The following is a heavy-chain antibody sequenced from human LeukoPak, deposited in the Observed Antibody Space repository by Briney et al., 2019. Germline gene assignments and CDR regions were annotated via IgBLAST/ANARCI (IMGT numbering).Heavy chain of an antibody. J-gene: IGHJ4*02. CDR1: GYTFTGYY. CDR2: INPNSGGT. CDR3: ATSSYSGYDLGAPEEYYFDY. D-gene: IGHD5-12*01. Sequence: GASVKVSCKASGYTFTGYYMHWVRQAPGQGLEWMGWINPNSGGTNYAQKFQGRVTMTRDTSISTAYMELSRLRSDDPAVYYCATSSYSGYDLGAPEEYYFDYWGQGTLVTVSS. V-gene: IGHV1-2*02.